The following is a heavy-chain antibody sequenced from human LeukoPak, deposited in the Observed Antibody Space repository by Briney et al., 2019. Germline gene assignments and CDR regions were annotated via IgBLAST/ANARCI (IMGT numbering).Heavy chain of an antibody. CDR1: GDSVSGGSAG. V-gene: IGHV6-1*01. J-gene: IGHJ5*02. CDR3: TGGGLIRGSLHWFDP. Sequence: SQTLSLTCAISGDSVSGGSAGWNWIRQSPSRGLEWLGRIYYRSKWYSDYAISVKSRITINPDTSRNQFSLQLNSVTHDDTAVYYCTGGGLIRGSLHWFDPWGQGTLVTVSS. CDR2: IYYRSKWYS. D-gene: IGHD3-10*01.